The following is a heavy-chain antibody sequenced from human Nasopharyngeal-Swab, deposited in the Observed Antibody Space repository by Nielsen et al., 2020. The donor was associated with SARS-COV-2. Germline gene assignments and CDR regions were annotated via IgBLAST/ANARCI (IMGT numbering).Heavy chain of an antibody. D-gene: IGHD1-26*01. V-gene: IGHV3-74*01. CDR3: ARDPVSGSYSDAFDI. CDR1: GFTFSSYW. CDR2: INTDGTTT. J-gene: IGHJ3*02. Sequence: GGSLRLSCAASGFTFSSYWMHWVRQPPGKGLQWVSRINTDGTTTNYADSVRGRFTISRDNSKNTLYLQMNSLRAEDTAVYYCARDPVSGSYSDAFDIWGQGTMVTVSS.